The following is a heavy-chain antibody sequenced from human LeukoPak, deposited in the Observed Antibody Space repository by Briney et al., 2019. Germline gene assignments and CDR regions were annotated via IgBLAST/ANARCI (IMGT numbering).Heavy chain of an antibody. CDR1: GGPFSGYY. Sequence: SETLSLTCAVYGGPFSGYYWSWIRQPPGKGLEWIGEINHSGSTNYNPSLKSRVTISVDTSKNQFSLKLSSVTAADTAVYYCARGLHSLGYCSGGSCRAKIFDYWGQGTLVTVSS. CDR2: INHSGST. CDR3: ARGLHSLGYCSGGSCRAKIFDY. J-gene: IGHJ4*02. D-gene: IGHD2-15*01. V-gene: IGHV4-34*01.